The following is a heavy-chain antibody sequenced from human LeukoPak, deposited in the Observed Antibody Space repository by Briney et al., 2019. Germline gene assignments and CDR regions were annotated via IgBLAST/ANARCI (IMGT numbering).Heavy chain of an antibody. V-gene: IGHV1-18*01. CDR1: GYTFTSYG. D-gene: IGHD3-22*01. J-gene: IGHJ4*02. Sequence: VASVKVSCKASGYTFTSYGISWVRQAPGQGLEWMGWISGYNGHTNYAQKLQGRVTMTTDTSTSTAYMDLRSLRSDDTAVYYCARDRHRRHYYDSSLHPPLDYWGQGTLVTVSS. CDR2: ISGYNGHT. CDR3: ARDRHRRHYYDSSLHPPLDY.